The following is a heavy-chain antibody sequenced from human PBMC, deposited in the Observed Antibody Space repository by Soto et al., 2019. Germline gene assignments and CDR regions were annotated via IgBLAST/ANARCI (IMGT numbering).Heavy chain of an antibody. Sequence: GGSLRLSCAASGFTFSSYGMHWVRQAPGKGLEWVAVIWYDGNNKYYADSVKGRFTISRDNSKNTLYVQMTSLRAEDTAIYYCARGPHSLFDYWGHGPLVTVSP. CDR3: ARGPHSLFDY. V-gene: IGHV3-33*01. CDR1: GFTFSSYG. CDR2: IWYDGNNK. J-gene: IGHJ4*01. D-gene: IGHD2-21*01.